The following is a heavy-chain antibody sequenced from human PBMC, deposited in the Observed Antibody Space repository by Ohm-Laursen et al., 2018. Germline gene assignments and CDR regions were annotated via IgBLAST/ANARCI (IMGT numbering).Heavy chain of an antibody. J-gene: IGHJ6*02. CDR1: GFTFRRDA. CDR2: IRSKAFGGTI. D-gene: IGHD3-22*01. CDR3: TRDGTYYYDSSGYYYVGAYYYGMDV. V-gene: IGHV3-49*04. Sequence: SLRLSCAASGFTFRRDAMSWVRQAPGKGLEWIGFIRSKAFGGTIEYAASMKGRFSISRDDSKSMAYLQMNSLKTEDTAVYYCTRDGTYYYDSSGYYYVGAYYYGMDVWGQGTTVTVSS.